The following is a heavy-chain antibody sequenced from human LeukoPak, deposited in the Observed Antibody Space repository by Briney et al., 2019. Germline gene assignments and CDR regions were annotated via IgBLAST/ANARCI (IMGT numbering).Heavy chain of an antibody. J-gene: IGHJ4*02. CDR2: INPSGGST. Sequence: ASVKVSCKASGYTFTSYYMHWVRQAPGQGLEWMGIINPSGGSTSYAQKFQGRVTMTRDMSTSTVYMELSSLRSEDTAVYYCASFGYGDNPFDYWGQGTLVTVSS. D-gene: IGHD4-17*01. V-gene: IGHV1-46*01. CDR3: ASFGYGDNPFDY. CDR1: GYTFTSYY.